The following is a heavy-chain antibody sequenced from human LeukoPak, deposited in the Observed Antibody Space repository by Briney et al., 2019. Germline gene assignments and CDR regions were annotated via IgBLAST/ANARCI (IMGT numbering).Heavy chain of an antibody. V-gene: IGHV1-69*06. J-gene: IGHJ3*02. CDR1: GGTFSSYA. CDR2: IISMVGTA. D-gene: IGHD2-15*01. Sequence: GASVKVSCKASGGTFSSYASSWVRQAPGQGLEWMGGIISMVGTASYAQKFRGRVTITADKSTSTAYMELSSLRSEATAVYYCATGCIFVDGSCYWAFAFDIWGQGTMVTVSS. CDR3: ATGCIFVDGSCYWAFAFDI.